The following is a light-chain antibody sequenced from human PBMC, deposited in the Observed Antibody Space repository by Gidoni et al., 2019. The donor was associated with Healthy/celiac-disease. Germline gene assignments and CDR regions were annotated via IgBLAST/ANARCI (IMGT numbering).Light chain of an antibody. V-gene: IGLV2-14*01. CDR1: SSDVGGYNY. Sequence: QSALTQPAPVSGSPGPPITISCTGTSSDVGGYNYVSWYQQHPGKAPKLMIYDVSNRPSGVSNRFSGSKSGNTASLTISGLQAEDEADYYCSSYTSSSTPYVFGTGTKVTVL. CDR2: DVS. CDR3: SSYTSSSTPYV. J-gene: IGLJ1*01.